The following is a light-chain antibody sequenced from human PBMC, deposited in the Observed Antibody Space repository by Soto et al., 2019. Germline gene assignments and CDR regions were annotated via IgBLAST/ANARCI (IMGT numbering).Light chain of an antibody. CDR3: QTWGTGIRV. V-gene: IGLV4-69*01. J-gene: IGLJ1*01. CDR2: LNSDGSH. CDR1: SGHNNYA. Sequence: QLVLTQSPSASASLGASVKLTCTLSSGHNNYAIAWHQQQPEKGPRYLMKLNSDGSHRKGDGIPDRFSGSSSGAERYLTISSLQSEDEADYYCQTWGTGIRVFGTGTKLTVL.